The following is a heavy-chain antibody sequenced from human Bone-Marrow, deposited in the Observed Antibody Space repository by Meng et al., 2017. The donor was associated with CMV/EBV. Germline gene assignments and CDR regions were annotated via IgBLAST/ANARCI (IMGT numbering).Heavy chain of an antibody. CDR3: ARASYYHDSSGYYSSYYFDY. V-gene: IGHV3-53*01. D-gene: IGHD3-22*01. J-gene: IGHJ4*02. CDR2: IYSGGST. CDR1: GFTVSSNY. Sequence: GESLKISCAASGFTVSSNYMSWVRQAPGKGLEWVSVIYSGGSTYYADSVKGRFTISRDNSKNTLYLQMNSLRAEDTAVYYCARASYYHDSSGYYSSYYFDYWGQGTLVTVSS.